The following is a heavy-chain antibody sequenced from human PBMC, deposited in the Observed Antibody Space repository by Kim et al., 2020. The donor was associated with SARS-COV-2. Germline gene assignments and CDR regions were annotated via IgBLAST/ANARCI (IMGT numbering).Heavy chain of an antibody. J-gene: IGHJ3*02. D-gene: IGHD6-19*01. CDR2: TYYRSKWYY. V-gene: IGHV6-1*01. Sequence: SQTLSLTCAITGDRVSSNSAAWNCIRQSPWRGLEWLRRTYYRSKWYYAYAISVKSRITISPDTSKNKCSLQVKSVTPEDTAVHYCVGGGGWNICGQGTLVTISS. CDR3: VGGGGWNI. CDR1: GDRVSSNSAA.